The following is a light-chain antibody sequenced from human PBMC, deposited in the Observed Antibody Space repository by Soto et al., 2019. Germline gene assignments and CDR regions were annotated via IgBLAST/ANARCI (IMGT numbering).Light chain of an antibody. V-gene: IGLV2-14*01. Sequence: QSALTQPASVSGSPGQSITISCTGASSDVGGYKYVSWYQQYPGKAPKLMIYDVSNRPSGVSNRFSGSKSGNTASLTISGLQAEDEADYYCSSYTTSSTLAVVFGGVTKLTVL. J-gene: IGLJ3*02. CDR1: SSDVGGYKY. CDR2: DVS. CDR3: SSYTTSSTLAVV.